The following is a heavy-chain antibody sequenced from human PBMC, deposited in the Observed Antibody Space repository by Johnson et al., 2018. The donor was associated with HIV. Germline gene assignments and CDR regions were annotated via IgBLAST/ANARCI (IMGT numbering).Heavy chain of an antibody. CDR3: AREGLESGSYYEMDAFDI. J-gene: IGHJ3*02. CDR2: IKHDGSEK. Sequence: VQLVESGGGLVQPGGSLRLSCAASGFTFSRYWLNWVRQAPGKGLEWVANIKHDGSEKHYVDSVRGRFTISRDNAKNSLYLQMNSLRAEDTAVYYCAREGLESGSYYEMDAFDIWGQGTMVTVSS. V-gene: IGHV3-7*01. CDR1: GFTFSRYW. D-gene: IGHD1-26*01.